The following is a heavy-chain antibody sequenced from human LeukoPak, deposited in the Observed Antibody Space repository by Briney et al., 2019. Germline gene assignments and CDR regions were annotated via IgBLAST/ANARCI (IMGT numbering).Heavy chain of an antibody. Sequence: GASVKVSCKASGFTFTSSAVQWVRQARGQRLVWIGWIVVGSGNTNYAQKFQERVTITRDMSTSTAYMELSSLRSEDTAVYYCGAESERWLVRSWGQGTLVTVSS. D-gene: IGHD6-19*01. CDR1: GFTFTSSA. CDR2: IVVGSGNT. V-gene: IGHV1-58*01. J-gene: IGHJ4*02. CDR3: GAESERWLVRS.